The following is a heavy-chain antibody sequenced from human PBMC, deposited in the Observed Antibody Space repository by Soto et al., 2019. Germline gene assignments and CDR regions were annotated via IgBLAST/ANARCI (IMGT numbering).Heavy chain of an antibody. V-gene: IGHV3-23*01. CDR3: AKGNSSGWYYYYYGMDV. CDR2: ISGSGGST. CDR1: GFTFSSYA. Sequence: EVQLLESGGGLVQPGGSLRLSCAASGFTFSSYAMSWVRQAPGKGLEWVSAISGSGGSTYYADSVKGRFTISRDNSKNTLYLQMNSLRAEDTAVYYCAKGNSSGWYYYYYGMDVWGQGTTVTVSS. J-gene: IGHJ6*02. D-gene: IGHD6-19*01.